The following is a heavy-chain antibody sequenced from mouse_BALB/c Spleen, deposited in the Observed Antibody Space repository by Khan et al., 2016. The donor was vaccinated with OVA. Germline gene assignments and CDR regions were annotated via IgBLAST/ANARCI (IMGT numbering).Heavy chain of an antibody. CDR1: GYTFTSYT. CDR2: INPSNGYT. J-gene: IGHJ3*01. D-gene: IGHD2-14*01. V-gene: IGHV1-4*01. Sequence: QVQLQQSGAELARPGASVKMSCKASGYTFTSYTIHWIKKRPGQGLEWIGYINPSNGYTNYNQKFKDKATLTTEKSSTTAYLQLSSLTFDDSAVYNCVRDGAYHRDDGWFAYWGQGTLVTVSA. CDR3: VRDGAYHRDDGWFAY.